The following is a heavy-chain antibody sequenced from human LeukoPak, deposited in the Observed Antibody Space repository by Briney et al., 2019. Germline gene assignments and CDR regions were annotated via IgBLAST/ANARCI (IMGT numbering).Heavy chain of an antibody. V-gene: IGHV4-4*07. J-gene: IGHJ4*02. CDR1: GGAISNYY. CDR2: IYAGGNA. D-gene: IGHD2-21*02. CDR3: AREHTDYDGDGYYYGY. Sequence: PSETLSLTCTVSGGAISNYYWSWIRQPAGKGLEWVGRIYAGGNADHNPPPKSRVTMSLDSTKTQFSLRLRSVTAAHTAVYYCAREHTDYDGDGYYYGYWGQGTLVTVPS.